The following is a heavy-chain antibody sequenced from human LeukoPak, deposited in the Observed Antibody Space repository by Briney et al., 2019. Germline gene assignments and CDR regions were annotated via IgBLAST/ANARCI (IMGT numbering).Heavy chain of an antibody. V-gene: IGHV4-59*12. CDR1: GGSISSYY. D-gene: IGHD3-3*01. Sequence: SETLSLTCTVSGGSISSYYWSWIRQPPGKGLEWIGYIYYSGSTNYNPPLKSRVTISVDTSKNQFSLKLSSVTAADTAVYYCARGRYYDFWSGYYYWGQGTLVTVSS. CDR2: IYYSGST. CDR3: ARGRYYDFWSGYYY. J-gene: IGHJ4*02.